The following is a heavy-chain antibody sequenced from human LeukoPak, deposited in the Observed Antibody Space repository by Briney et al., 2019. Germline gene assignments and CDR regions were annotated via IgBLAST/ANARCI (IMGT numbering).Heavy chain of an antibody. CDR3: ASGPTRGYRFGSMGGHHFYYGMDV. CDR2: IRVQNGKT. D-gene: IGHD5-18*01. V-gene: IGHV1-18*01. CDR1: GYNYDTYG. J-gene: IGHJ6*02. Sequence: ASVKVSCKAFGYNYDTYGISWVRQAPGQGLEWLGWIRVQNGKTKYAQSLQGRVTMTTDTSTSTAYMELRSLRSADTAVYYCASGPTRGYRFGSMGGHHFYYGMDVWGQGTTVIVSS.